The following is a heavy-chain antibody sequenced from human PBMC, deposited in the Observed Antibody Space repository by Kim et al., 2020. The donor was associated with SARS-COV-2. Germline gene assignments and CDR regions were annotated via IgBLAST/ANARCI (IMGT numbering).Heavy chain of an antibody. CDR2: MSLSTGNT. CDR1: GYSFTAFD. CDR3: AFLVIETGSVY. D-gene: IGHD3-9*01. Sequence: ASVKVSCKASGYSFTAFDISWVRQVPGQGPEWLGWMSLSTGNTGYAQKFQGRVALTRTTSIATAYMELSSLESEDTAVYYCAFLVIETGSVYWGQGTPVT. V-gene: IGHV1-8*01. J-gene: IGHJ4*02.